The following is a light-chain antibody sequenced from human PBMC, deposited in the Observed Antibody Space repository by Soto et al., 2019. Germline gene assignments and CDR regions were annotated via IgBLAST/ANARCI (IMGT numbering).Light chain of an antibody. CDR3: QESYSTLFT. J-gene: IGKJ3*01. Sequence: DIQMTQSPSSLSASVGDRISITCRTSQSITNFLNWYQQKPGRAPKLLIYAASSLQRGVPSRFSGSGSGTHFTLSIPSLPPEDFATYFCQESYSTLFTFGPGTKVDIK. CDR2: AAS. CDR1: QSITNF. V-gene: IGKV1-39*01.